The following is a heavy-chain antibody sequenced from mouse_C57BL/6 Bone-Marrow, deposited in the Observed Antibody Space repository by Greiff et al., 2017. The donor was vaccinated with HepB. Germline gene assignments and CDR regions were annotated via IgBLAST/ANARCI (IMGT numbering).Heavy chain of an antibody. CDR1: GYSFTGYY. J-gene: IGHJ1*03. CDR2: INPSTGGT. V-gene: IGHV1-42*01. CDR3: ARGGYYGNYWYFDG. D-gene: IGHD2-1*01. Sequence: VQLQQSGPELVKPGASVKISCKASGYSFTGYYMNWVKQSPEKSLEWIGEINPSTGGTTYNQKFKAKATLTVDKSSSTAYMQLKSLTSEDSAVYYCARGGYYGNYWYFDGWGTGTTVTVSS.